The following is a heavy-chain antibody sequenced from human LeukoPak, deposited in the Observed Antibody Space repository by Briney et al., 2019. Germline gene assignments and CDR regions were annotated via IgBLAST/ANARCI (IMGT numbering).Heavy chain of an antibody. Sequence: PGGSLRLSCAASGVIFSTYSMNWVRQAPGKGLEWVSSISSSSIYIYYADSVKGRFTISRDNAKNSLYLQMNSLRAEDTAVYHCARGPRANHFNWFDPWGQGTLVTVSS. CDR1: GVIFSTYS. V-gene: IGHV3-21*01. CDR2: ISSSSIYI. CDR3: ARGPRANHFNWFDP. J-gene: IGHJ5*02. D-gene: IGHD1-26*01.